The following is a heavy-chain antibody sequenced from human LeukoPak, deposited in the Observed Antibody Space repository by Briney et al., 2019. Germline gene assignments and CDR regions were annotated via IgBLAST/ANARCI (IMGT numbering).Heavy chain of an antibody. J-gene: IGHJ4*02. Sequence: SETLSLTCTVSGGSISSGSYYWSWIRQPAGKGLEWIGRIYTSGSTNYNPSLKSRVTISVDTSKNQFSLKLSSVTAADTAVYYCATRGVAAAGTVVDYWGQGTLVTVSS. CDR1: GGSISSGSYY. CDR2: IYTSGST. V-gene: IGHV4-61*02. D-gene: IGHD6-13*01. CDR3: ATRGVAAAGTVVDY.